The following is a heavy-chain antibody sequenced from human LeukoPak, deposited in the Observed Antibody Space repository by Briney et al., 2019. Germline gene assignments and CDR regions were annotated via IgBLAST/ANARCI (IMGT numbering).Heavy chain of an antibody. V-gene: IGHV4-39*07. CDR3: ARVPYGSGTYYFDY. D-gene: IGHD3-10*01. CDR2: IYYSGST. Sequence: SETLSLTCTVSGGSISNSNYYWGWIRQPPGKGLEWIGSIYYSGSTYYNPSLKSRVTISVDTSKNQFSLKLSSVTAADTAVYYCARVPYGSGTYYFDYWGQGTLVTVSS. CDR1: GGSISNSNYY. J-gene: IGHJ4*02.